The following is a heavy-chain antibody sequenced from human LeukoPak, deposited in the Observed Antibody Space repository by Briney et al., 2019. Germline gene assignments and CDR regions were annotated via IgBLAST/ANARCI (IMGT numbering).Heavy chain of an antibody. J-gene: IGHJ3*02. CDR3: ARLLSGWYGGNAFDI. Sequence: GESLQISCKGSGYSFTSYWIGWVRQMPGKGLEWMGIIYPGDSDTRYSPSFQGQVTISADKSISTAYLQWSSLKASDTAMYYCARLLSGWYGGNAFDIWGQGTMVTVSS. CDR2: IYPGDSDT. D-gene: IGHD6-19*01. V-gene: IGHV5-51*01. CDR1: GYSFTSYW.